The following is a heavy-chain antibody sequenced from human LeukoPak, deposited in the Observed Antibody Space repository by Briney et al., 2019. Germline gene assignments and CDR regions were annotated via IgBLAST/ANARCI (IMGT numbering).Heavy chain of an antibody. CDR1: GASISSYY. D-gene: IGHD3-22*01. CDR3: ARGYYDSSGYSNTFDI. Sequence: SETLSLTCTVSGASISSYYWSWIRQPPGKGLEWIGYIYYSGNTNYNPSLKSRVTISVDTSKSQFSLKLSSVTAADTAVYYCARGYYDSSGYSNTFDIWGQGTMVTVSS. CDR2: IYYSGNT. V-gene: IGHV4-59*01. J-gene: IGHJ3*02.